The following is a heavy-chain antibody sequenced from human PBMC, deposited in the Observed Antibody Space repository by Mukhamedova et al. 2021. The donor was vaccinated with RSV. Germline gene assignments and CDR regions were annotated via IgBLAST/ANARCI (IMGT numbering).Heavy chain of an antibody. D-gene: IGHD6-19*01. CDR3: ASEEGSGWVDY. V-gene: IGHV3-30*04. CDR1: GFTFSSYA. J-gene: IGHJ4*02. Sequence: GFTFSSYAMHWVRQAPGKGLEWVAVISYDGSNKYYADSVKGRFTISRDNSKNTLYLQMNSLRAEDTAVYYCASEEGSGWVDYWGQ. CDR2: ISYDGSNK.